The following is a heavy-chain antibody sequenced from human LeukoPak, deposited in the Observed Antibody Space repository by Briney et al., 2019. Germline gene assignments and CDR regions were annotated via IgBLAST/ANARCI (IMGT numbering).Heavy chain of an antibody. CDR3: AREFIGSWYWDS. J-gene: IGHJ4*02. D-gene: IGHD6-13*01. V-gene: IGHV3-53*01. Sequence: PGGSLRLSCAASGFTVSSNYMSWVRQAPGKGLEWVSVIYSGGSTYYADSVKGRFTISRGNSKNTLYLQMNSLRAEDTAVYLCAREFIGSWYWDSWGQGTLVTVSS. CDR1: GFTVSSNY. CDR2: IYSGGST.